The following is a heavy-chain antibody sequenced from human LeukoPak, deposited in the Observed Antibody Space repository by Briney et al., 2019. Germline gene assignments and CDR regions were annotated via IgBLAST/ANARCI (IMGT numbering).Heavy chain of an antibody. V-gene: IGHV1-69*04. D-gene: IGHD3-22*01. CDR2: IIPILGIA. CDR1: GGTFSSYA. J-gene: IGHJ4*02. Sequence: SVKVSCKASGGTFSSYAISWVRQAPGQGLEWMGRIIPILGIANYAQKFQGRVTITADKSTSTAYMELSSLRSEDTAVYYCARVTVTMIVDYWGQGTLVTVSS. CDR3: ARVTVTMIVDY.